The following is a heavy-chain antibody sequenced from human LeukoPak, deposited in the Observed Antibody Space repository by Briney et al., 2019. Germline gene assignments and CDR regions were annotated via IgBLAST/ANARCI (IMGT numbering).Heavy chain of an antibody. Sequence: SVRVSCKASGGTVSSYAISWVRQAPGQRLEWRGGIIPILGIANYAQKFQGRVTITADKSTSTAYMELSSLRSEDTAVYYCAKGGHGVRGVGGHFDYWGQGTLVTVSS. J-gene: IGHJ4*02. CDR2: IIPILGIA. V-gene: IGHV1-69*10. CDR3: AKGGHGVRGVGGHFDY. D-gene: IGHD3-10*01. CDR1: GGTVSSYA.